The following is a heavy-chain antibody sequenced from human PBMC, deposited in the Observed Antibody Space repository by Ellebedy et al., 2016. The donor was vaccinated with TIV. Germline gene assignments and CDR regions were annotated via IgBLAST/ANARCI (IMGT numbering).Heavy chain of an antibody. CDR3: ARDPGGGGDFGDNWFDA. J-gene: IGHJ5*02. CDR2: LYPDAKT. CDR1: GIIVSDYF. D-gene: IGHD2-21*01. Sequence: ETLSLTCEASGIIVSDYFMNWVRQAPGKGLEWVSVLYPDAKTNYTDSVNGRFIVSRDNSKNTLYLQMNSLTAEDTAVYYCARDPGGGGDFGDNWFDAWGQGTLVTVSS. V-gene: IGHV3-66*01.